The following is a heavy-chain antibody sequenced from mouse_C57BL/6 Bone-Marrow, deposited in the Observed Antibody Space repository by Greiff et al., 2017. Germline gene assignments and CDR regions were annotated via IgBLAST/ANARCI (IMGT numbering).Heavy chain of an antibody. V-gene: IGHV5-6*01. Sequence: EVQGVESGGDLVKPGGSLKLSCAASGFTFSSYGMSWVRQTPDQRLEWVATISSGGSYTYYPDSVKGRFTISRDNAKNTLYLQMSSLKSEDTAMYYCARTDNPAWFAYWGQGTLVTVSA. J-gene: IGHJ3*01. D-gene: IGHD1-3*01. CDR3: ARTDNPAWFAY. CDR1: GFTFSSYG. CDR2: ISSGGSYT.